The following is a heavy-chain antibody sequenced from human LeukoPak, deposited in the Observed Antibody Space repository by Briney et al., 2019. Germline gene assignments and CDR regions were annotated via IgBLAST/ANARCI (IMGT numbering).Heavy chain of an antibody. CDR2: INYSGSS. CDR1: GGSINTYY. CDR3: ARRTYYDILTGYKYWYFDL. D-gene: IGHD3-9*01. V-gene: IGHV4-59*01. Sequence: SETLSLTCTVSGGSINTYYWTWIRRPPGKRLQWIGYINYSGSSDYNPSLKSRVTMSVDTSKNQFSLKLNSVTAADTAVYYCARRTYYDILTGYKYWYFDLWGRGTLVTVSS. J-gene: IGHJ2*01.